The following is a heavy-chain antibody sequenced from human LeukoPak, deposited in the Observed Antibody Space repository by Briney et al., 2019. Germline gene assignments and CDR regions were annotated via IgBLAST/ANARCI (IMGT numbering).Heavy chain of an antibody. CDR3: ARIIAAAGTGSY. V-gene: IGHV3-21*01. D-gene: IGHD6-13*01. CDR1: GFTFSSYS. Sequence: GRSLRLSCAASGFTFSSYSMNWVRQAPGKGLEWVSSISSSSSYIYYADSVKGRFTISRDNAKNSLYLQMNSLRAEDTAVYYCARIIAAAGTGSYWGQGTLVTVSS. J-gene: IGHJ4*02. CDR2: ISSSSSYI.